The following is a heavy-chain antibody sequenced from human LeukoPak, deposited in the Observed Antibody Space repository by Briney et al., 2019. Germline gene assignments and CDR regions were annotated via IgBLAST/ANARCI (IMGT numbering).Heavy chain of an antibody. D-gene: IGHD6-13*01. CDR3: AGVPYSSSWYGVTYYYYGMDV. J-gene: IGHJ6*04. V-gene: IGHV4-59*01. Sequence: SETLSLTCTVSGGSISSYYWSWIRQPPGKGPEWIGYIYYSGSTNYNPSLKSRVTISVDTSKNQFSLKLSSVTAADTAVYYCAGVPYSSSWYGVTYYYYGMDVWGKGTTVTVSS. CDR2: IYYSGST. CDR1: GGSISSYY.